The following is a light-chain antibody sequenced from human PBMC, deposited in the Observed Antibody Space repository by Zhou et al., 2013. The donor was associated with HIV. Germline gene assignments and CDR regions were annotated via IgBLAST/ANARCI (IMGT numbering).Light chain of an antibody. CDR3: QQYASYSQT. J-gene: IGKJ1*01. CDR2: QAS. V-gene: IGKV1-5*03. Sequence: DIQMTQSPSTLSASVGDRVTVTCRASQSVGSRLAWYQQKPGKAPKLLVSQASSLDTGVPSRFSGSGSGTEFTLTISGLQPDDFATYYCQQYASYSQTFGQGTKVDIK. CDR1: QSVGSR.